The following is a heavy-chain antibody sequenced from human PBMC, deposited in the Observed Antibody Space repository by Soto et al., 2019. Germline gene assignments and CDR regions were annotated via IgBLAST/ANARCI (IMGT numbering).Heavy chain of an antibody. CDR1: GYTFTSYY. CDR2: INPSGGST. CDR3: ARGRESIAVSYYFDY. D-gene: IGHD6-19*01. V-gene: IGHV1-46*01. Sequence: ASVKVSCKASGYTFTSYYMHWVRQAPGQGLEWMGIINPSGGSTSYAQKFQGRVTMTRDTSTSTVYMELSSLRSEDTAVYYCARGRESIAVSYYFDYWGQGTLVTVSS. J-gene: IGHJ4*02.